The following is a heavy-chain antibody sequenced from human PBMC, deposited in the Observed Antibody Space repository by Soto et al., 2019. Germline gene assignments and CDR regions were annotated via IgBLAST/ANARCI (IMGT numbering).Heavy chain of an antibody. J-gene: IGHJ4*02. CDR1: GFMFSSYA. V-gene: IGHV3-30-3*01. D-gene: IGHD1-26*01. Sequence: QVQLVESGGGVVQPGRSLRLSCAASGFMFSSYAMHWVRQAPGKGLEWGAVKTYDGSNKYYADSVKGRFTISRDNSKNTLYLHMNSLRAEDTAVYYCARAGGLLVDYWGQGTLVTVSS. CDR3: ARAGGLLVDY. CDR2: KTYDGSNK.